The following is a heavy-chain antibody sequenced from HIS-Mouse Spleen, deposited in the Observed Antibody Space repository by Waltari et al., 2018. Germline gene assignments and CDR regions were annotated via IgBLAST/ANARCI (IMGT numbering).Heavy chain of an antibody. CDR1: GGSISSSSYY. CDR2: NYYSGST. CDR3: AREIPYSSSWYDWYFDL. D-gene: IGHD6-13*01. V-gene: IGHV4-39*07. J-gene: IGHJ2*01. Sequence: QLQLQESGPGLVKPSETLSLTCTVSGGSISSSSYYWGWIRQPPGKGLEWIGSNYYSGSTYYNPSLKSRGTISVDTAKNQFSLKLSSVTAADTAVYYCAREIPYSSSWYDWYFDLWGRGTLVTVSS.